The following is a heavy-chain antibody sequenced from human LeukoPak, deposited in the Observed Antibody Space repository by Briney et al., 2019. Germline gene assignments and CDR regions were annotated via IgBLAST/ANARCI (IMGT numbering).Heavy chain of an antibody. D-gene: IGHD2-21*01. J-gene: IGHJ3*02. V-gene: IGHV4-4*07. CDR2: VYNSGKT. CDR3: ATKHLWSDGFDI. CDR1: GGSISSYY. Sequence: SETLSLTCTVSGGSISSYYWSWIRQPPGKGLEWIGRVYNSGKTDFNPSLKSRVTMSGDTSKKQVTLKLRSVTAADTAVYYCATKHLWSDGFDIWGQGRMVTVSS.